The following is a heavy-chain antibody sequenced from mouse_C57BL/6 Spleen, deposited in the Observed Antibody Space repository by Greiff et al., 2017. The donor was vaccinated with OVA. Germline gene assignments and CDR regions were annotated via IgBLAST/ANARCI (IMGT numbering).Heavy chain of an antibody. CDR1: GYTFTDYE. CDR2: IDPETGGT. D-gene: IGHD4-1*01. J-gene: IGHJ2*01. V-gene: IGHV1-15*01. Sequence: QVQLQQSGAELVRPGASVTLSCKASGYTFTDYEMHWVKQTPVHGLEWIGAIDPETGGTAYNQKFKGKAILTADKSSSTAYMELRSLTSEDSAVYYCTRARELGPFDYWGQGTTLTVSS. CDR3: TRARELGPFDY.